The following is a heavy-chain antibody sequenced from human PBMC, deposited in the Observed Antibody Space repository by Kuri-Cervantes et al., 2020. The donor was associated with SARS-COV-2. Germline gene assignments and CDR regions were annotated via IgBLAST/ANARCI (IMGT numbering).Heavy chain of an antibody. CDR3: AIFGVVIYY. D-gene: IGHD3-3*01. V-gene: IGHV3-48*02. Sequence: LSLTCAASGFTFSSYSMNWVRQAPGKGLEWVSYISSSSSTIYYADSVKGRFTISRGNAKNSLYLQMNSLRDEDTAVYYCAIFGVVIYYWGQGTLVTVSS. CDR2: ISSSSSTI. J-gene: IGHJ4*02. CDR1: GFTFSSYS.